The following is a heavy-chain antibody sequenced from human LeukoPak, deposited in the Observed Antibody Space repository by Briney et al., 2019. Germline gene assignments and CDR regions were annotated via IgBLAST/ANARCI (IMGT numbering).Heavy chain of an antibody. J-gene: IGHJ4*02. CDR2: ISSSSSYI. D-gene: IGHD2-2*01. Sequence: GGSLRLSCAASGFTFSSYAMSWVRQAPGKGLEWVSSISSSSSYIYYADSVKGRFTISRDNAKNSLYLQMNSLRAEDTAVYYCASIPKVVPAANPTIDYWGQGTLVTVSS. CDR3: ASIPKVVPAANPTIDY. V-gene: IGHV3-21*01. CDR1: GFTFSSYA.